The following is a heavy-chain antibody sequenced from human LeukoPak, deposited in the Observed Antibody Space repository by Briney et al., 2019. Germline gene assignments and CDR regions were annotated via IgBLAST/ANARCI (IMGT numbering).Heavy chain of an antibody. CDR1: GFTFSSYA. CDR3: AKFGTAGPHFDY. Sequence: PGGSLGLSCAASGFTFSSYAMSWVRQAPGKGLEWVSAISGSGGSTYYADSVKGRFTISRDNSKNTLYLQMNSLRAEDTAVYYCAKFGTAGPHFDYWGQGTLVTVPS. J-gene: IGHJ4*02. D-gene: IGHD6-13*01. V-gene: IGHV3-23*01. CDR2: ISGSGGST.